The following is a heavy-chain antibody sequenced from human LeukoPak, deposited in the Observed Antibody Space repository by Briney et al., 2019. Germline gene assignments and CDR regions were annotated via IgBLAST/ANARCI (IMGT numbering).Heavy chain of an antibody. V-gene: IGHV4-59*01. Sequence: SETLSLTCTVSGDSISSYYWSWIRQPPGKGLEWIGYIYHSGSTNYNPSLKSRVTISVDTSKNQFSLKPSSVTAADTAVYYCARRRTGWQVFDFWGQGTLVTVSS. CDR3: ARRRTGWQVFDF. CDR1: GDSISSYY. D-gene: IGHD3/OR15-3a*01. J-gene: IGHJ4*02. CDR2: IYHSGST.